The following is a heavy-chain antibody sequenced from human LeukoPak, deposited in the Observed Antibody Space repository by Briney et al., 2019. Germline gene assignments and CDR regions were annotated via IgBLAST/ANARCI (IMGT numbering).Heavy chain of an antibody. CDR2: ISYDGSNK. J-gene: IGHJ4*02. V-gene: IGHV3-30-3*01. Sequence: GGSLRLSGAASGFTFSSYAMHWVRQAPGKGLEWVAVISYDGSNKYYADSVKGRFTISRDNSKNTLYLQMNSQRAEDTAVYYCARQYCGGDCRTSYFDYWGQGTLVTVSS. D-gene: IGHD2-21*01. CDR1: GFTFSSYA. CDR3: ARQYCGGDCRTSYFDY.